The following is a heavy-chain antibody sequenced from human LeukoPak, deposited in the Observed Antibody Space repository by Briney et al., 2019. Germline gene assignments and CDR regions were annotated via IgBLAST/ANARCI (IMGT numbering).Heavy chain of an antibody. CDR2: ISWNSGSI. Sequence: PGRSLRLSCAASGFTFDDYAMHWVRQTPGKGLEWVLGISWNSGSIDYADSAKGRFTISRDNAKNCLYRQMNSLRAEDTALYYFSKDSEGASEAPGEFGYWGQGTLVTVSS. D-gene: IGHD3-16*01. CDR1: GFTFDDYA. CDR3: SKDSEGASEAPGEFGY. V-gene: IGHV3-9*01. J-gene: IGHJ4*02.